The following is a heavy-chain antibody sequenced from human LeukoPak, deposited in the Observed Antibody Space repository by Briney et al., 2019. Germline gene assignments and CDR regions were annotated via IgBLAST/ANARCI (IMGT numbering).Heavy chain of an antibody. V-gene: IGHV4-61*02. Sequence: SQTLSLTCTVSGGSISSGSYYWSWIRQPAGKGLEWIGRIYTSGSTNYNPSLKSRVTISVDTSKNQLSLKLSSVTAADTAVYYCARSDYGMDVWGQGTTVTVSS. J-gene: IGHJ6*02. CDR3: ARSDYGMDV. CDR1: GGSISSGSYY. CDR2: IYTSGST.